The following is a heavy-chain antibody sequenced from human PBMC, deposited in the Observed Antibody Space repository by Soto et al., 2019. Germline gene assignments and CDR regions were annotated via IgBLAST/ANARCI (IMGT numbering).Heavy chain of an antibody. CDR2: ISWNSAII. CDR1: GFAFADFA. J-gene: IGHJ4*02. D-gene: IGHD3-22*01. CDR3: AKDISYYDSSGYLDY. V-gene: IGHV3-9*01. Sequence: EVQLVESGGDLVQPGKSLRLSCAASGFAFADFAMHWVRQAPGKGLEWISGISWNSAIIGYADSVKGRFTISRDNAKNSLYLQMTSLRAEDTGLYYCAKDISYYDSSGYLDYWGQGVVVT.